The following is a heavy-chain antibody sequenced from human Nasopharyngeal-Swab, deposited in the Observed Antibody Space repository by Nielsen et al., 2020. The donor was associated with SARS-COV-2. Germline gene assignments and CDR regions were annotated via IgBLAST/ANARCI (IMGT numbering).Heavy chain of an antibody. D-gene: IGHD2-2*01. J-gene: IGHJ5*02. CDR3: AREPPLGYCSSTSCPGWFDP. V-gene: IGHV1-18*01. CDR1: GYTFPSYG. CDR2: ISAYNGNT. Sequence: ASVQVSCKASGYTFPSYGISWVRQAPGQGLEWMGWISAYNGNTNYAQKLQGRVTMTTDTSTSTAYMELRSLRSDDTAVYYCAREPPLGYCSSTSCPGWFDPWGQGTLVTVSS.